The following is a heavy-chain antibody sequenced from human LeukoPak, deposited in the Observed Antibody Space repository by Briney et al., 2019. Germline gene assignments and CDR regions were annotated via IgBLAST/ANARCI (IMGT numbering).Heavy chain of an antibody. V-gene: IGHV3-30*03. J-gene: IGHJ4*02. D-gene: IGHD1-7*01. Sequence: GGSLRLSCAASGFTFSSYAMHWVRQAPGKGLEWVAVMSFDGSIKEYADSVKGRFTVSRDNAANSLFLQMNSLRAEDTAVYYCAREDRELFDYWGQGTLVTVSS. CDR3: AREDRELFDY. CDR2: MSFDGSIK. CDR1: GFTFSSYA.